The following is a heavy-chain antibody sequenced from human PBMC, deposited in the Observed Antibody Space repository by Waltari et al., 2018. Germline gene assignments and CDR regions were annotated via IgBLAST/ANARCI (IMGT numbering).Heavy chain of an antibody. CDR1: GFPFGDYA. D-gene: IGHD5-18*01. CDR3: SRAGSRQLWRLPDY. CDR2: IRTKASGETT. J-gene: IGHJ4*02. Sequence: EVQLVESGGGLVQPGRSLRLSCTASGFPFGDYAMRWFRQAPGKGLEWVGFIRTKASGETTEYAASVKGRFTVSRDDSKNIAYLQMNSLKTEDTAVYYCSRAGSRQLWRLPDYWGQGALVTVSS. V-gene: IGHV3-49*03.